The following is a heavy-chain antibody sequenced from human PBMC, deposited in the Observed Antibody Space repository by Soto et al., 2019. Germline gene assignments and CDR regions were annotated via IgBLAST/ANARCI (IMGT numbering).Heavy chain of an antibody. Sequence: ASVKVSCKVSGYTLTELSMHWVRQAPGKGLEWMGGFDPEDGETIYAQKFQGRVTMTEDTSTDTAYMELSSLRSEDTAVYYCATGDEYRSSFTRYGMDVWGQGTTVTVSS. D-gene: IGHD6-6*01. CDR1: GYTLTELS. CDR2: FDPEDGET. J-gene: IGHJ6*02. CDR3: ATGDEYRSSFTRYGMDV. V-gene: IGHV1-24*01.